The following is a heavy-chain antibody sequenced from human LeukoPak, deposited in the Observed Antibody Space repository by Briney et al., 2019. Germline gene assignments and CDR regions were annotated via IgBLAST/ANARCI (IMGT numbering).Heavy chain of an antibody. CDR1: GYTFTGYY. CDR3: ARGRFSGGMDV. Sequence: ASVKVSCKASGYTFTGYYIHWVRQAPGQGLEWMGWINPNSGGTNYAQKCQGRVTMTRDTSISTAYMELSRLRSDDTAVYYCARGRFSGGMDVWGQGTTVTVSS. V-gene: IGHV1-2*02. J-gene: IGHJ6*02. CDR2: INPNSGGT.